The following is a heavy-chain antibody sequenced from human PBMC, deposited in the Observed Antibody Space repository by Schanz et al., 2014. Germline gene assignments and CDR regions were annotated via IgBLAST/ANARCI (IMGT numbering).Heavy chain of an antibody. CDR3: ASALTTWGGMDV. J-gene: IGHJ4*02. V-gene: IGHV1-18*04. CDR2: ISDYNADT. Sequence: QVQLVQSGAEVKKPGASVKVSCKASGYTFTSYGISWVRQAPGQGPEWMGWISDYNADTKYAQKVQGRVTMTTDTSTSTAYMELRSLRSDDTAVYYCASALTTWGGMDVWGQGTLVTVSS. CDR1: GYTFTSYG. D-gene: IGHD4-4*01.